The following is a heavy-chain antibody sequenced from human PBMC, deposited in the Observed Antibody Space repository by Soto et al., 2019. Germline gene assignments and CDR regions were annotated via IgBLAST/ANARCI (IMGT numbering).Heavy chain of an antibody. CDR3: ARHQELRYFDWPLGMDV. V-gene: IGHV4-59*08. CDR1: GGSISSLY. Sequence: SETLPLTWTVSGGSISSLYWSWIRQPPGKGLEWIGYIYYSGSTNYNPSLKSRVTISVDTSKNQFSLKLSSVTAADTAVYYCARHQELRYFDWPLGMDVWGQGTTVTVSS. D-gene: IGHD3-9*01. J-gene: IGHJ6*02. CDR2: IYYSGST.